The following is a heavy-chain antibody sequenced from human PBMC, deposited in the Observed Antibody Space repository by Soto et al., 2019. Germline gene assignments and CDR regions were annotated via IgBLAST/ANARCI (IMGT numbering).Heavy chain of an antibody. J-gene: IGHJ5*02. CDR3: ARVGIPLVTAGWFDS. CDR2: IIPVLGTT. CDR1: GGSLSTYA. V-gene: IGHV1-69*01. Sequence: QLQLVQSGAEAKKPGSAVQVSCKASGGSLSTYAVTWVRQAPGQGLEWMGGIIPVLGTTTYAQNFQCRVTITADDSTNTAYLEVSSLTSEDTAVYFCARVGIPLVTAGWFDSWGQGTLVTVSS. D-gene: IGHD2-2*01.